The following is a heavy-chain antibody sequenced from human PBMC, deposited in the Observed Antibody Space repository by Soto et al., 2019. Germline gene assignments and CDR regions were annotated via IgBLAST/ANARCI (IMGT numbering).Heavy chain of an antibody. Sequence: PGGSLRLSCAASGFTFSDYYMSWIRQAPGEGLEWVSYISSSSSYTNYADSVKGRFTISTDNAKNSLYLQMHSLRAEDTAVYYCAREPTTPDPYYYYYGMDVWGQGTTVTVSS. D-gene: IGHD1-1*01. CDR3: AREPTTPDPYYYYYGMDV. CDR2: ISSSSSYT. V-gene: IGHV3-11*06. CDR1: GFTFSDYY. J-gene: IGHJ6*02.